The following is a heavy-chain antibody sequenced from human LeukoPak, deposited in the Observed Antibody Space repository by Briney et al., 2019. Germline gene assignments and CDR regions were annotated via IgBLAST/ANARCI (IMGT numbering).Heavy chain of an antibody. CDR2: IYWNDDK. CDR3: AHDPVIAAAGVFDY. CDR1: GGSISSYYW. D-gene: IGHD6-13*01. V-gene: IGHV2-5*01. J-gene: IGHJ4*02. Sequence: TLSLTCTVSGGSISSYYWSWIRQPPGKGLEWLALIYWNDDKRYSPSLKSRLTITKDTSKNQVVLTMTNMDPVDTATYYCAHDPVIAAAGVFDYWGQGTLVTVSS.